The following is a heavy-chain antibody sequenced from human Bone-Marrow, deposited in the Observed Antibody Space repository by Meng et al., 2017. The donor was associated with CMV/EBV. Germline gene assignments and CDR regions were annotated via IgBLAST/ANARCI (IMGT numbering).Heavy chain of an antibody. Sequence: SVKVSCKASGGTFSSCAIIWVRQAPGQGLEWMGGIIPIFGKANTAQKFQGRVTITTDESTSTVYMELSRLRSEDTAVYYCARGVVPGVIDNWFDPWGQGTLVTVSS. D-gene: IGHD2-2*02. CDR2: IIPIFGKA. V-gene: IGHV1-69*05. CDR3: ARGVVPGVIDNWFDP. J-gene: IGHJ5*02. CDR1: GGTFSSCA.